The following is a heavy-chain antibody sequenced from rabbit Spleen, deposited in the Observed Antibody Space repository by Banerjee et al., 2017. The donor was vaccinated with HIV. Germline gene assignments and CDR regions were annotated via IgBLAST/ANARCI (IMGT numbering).Heavy chain of an antibody. J-gene: IGHJ4*01. V-gene: IGHV1S47*01. Sequence: QEHLVESGGGLVQPGGSLTLSCKASRFDFNSGGVSWVRQAPGKGLEWIGYIDPVFGITYYANWVNGRFSISRENAQNTVFLQMTSLTAADTATYFCARDGTGGSYFALWGPGTLVTVS. CDR2: IDPVFGIT. CDR3: ARDGTGGSYFAL. CDR1: RFDFNSGG. D-gene: IGHD8-1*01.